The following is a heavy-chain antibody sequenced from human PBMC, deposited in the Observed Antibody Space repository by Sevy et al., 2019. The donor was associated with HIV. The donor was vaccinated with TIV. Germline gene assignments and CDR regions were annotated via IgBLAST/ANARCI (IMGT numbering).Heavy chain of an antibody. Sequence: ASVKVSCKASGYTFTGYYMHWVRQAPGQGLEWMGWINPNSGGRNYAQKFQGRVTMTRDTSISTAYMELSRLRSDDTAVYYCARDLLSCSSTSCYADTYYYYGMDVWGQGTTVTVSS. CDR2: INPNSGGR. CDR1: GYTFTGYY. V-gene: IGHV1-2*02. J-gene: IGHJ6*02. D-gene: IGHD2-2*01. CDR3: ARDLLSCSSTSCYADTYYYYGMDV.